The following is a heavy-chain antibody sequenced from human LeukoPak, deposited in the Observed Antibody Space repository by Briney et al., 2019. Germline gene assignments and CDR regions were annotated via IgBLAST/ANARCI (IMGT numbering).Heavy chain of an antibody. J-gene: IGHJ2*01. Sequence: AASVKLSCTASGFTFISYGISWVRQAPGQGLEWMAGIISIFRATYYAQKFKGRFTITADESKNTLYMQLNSLRSEDTAVYYCARDSENYYDSSGRIYWYFDLCVRGSLVTVCS. D-gene: IGHD3-22*01. CDR3: ARDSENYYDSSGRIYWYFDL. CDR1: GFTFISYG. CDR2: IISIFRAT. V-gene: IGHV1-69*13.